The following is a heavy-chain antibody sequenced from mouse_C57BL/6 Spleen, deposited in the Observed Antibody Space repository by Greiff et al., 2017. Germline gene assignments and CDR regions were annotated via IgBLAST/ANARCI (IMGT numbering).Heavy chain of an antibody. CDR2: INPGSGGT. Sequence: VKLMESGAELVRPGTSVKVSCKASGYAFTNYLIEWVKQRPGQGLEWIGVINPGSGGTNYNEKFKGKATLTADKSSSTAYMQLSSLTSEDSAVYFCARAGYYHFDYWGQGTTLTVSS. V-gene: IGHV1-54*01. CDR1: GYAFTNYL. J-gene: IGHJ2*01. CDR3: ARAGYYHFDY. D-gene: IGHD2-3*01.